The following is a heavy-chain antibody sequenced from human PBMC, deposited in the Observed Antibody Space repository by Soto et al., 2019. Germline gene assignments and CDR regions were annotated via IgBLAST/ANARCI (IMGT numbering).Heavy chain of an antibody. V-gene: IGHV4-39*01. CDR2: FYYSGST. CDR3: ARNGYDTSNHHFDS. J-gene: IGHJ4*02. Sequence: SETLSLTCTVSGGSISSSSYYWGWIRQPPGKGLEWIGTFYYSGSTYYNPSLKSRVTISVDTSKNQLSLKLSSVTAADTAVYSCARNGYDTSNHHFDSWRQGNLVTAPQ. D-gene: IGHD3-22*01. CDR1: GGSISSSSYY.